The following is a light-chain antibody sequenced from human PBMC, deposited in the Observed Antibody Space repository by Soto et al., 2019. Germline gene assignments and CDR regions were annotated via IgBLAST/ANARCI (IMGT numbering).Light chain of an antibody. CDR1: QSVSTY. Sequence: IQMTQSPSSLSASVGDRVTITCRAGQSVSTYLNWYQQKPDKAPKLLIYGSSRLQTGVPSRFSGSGSGTDFTLTISRLEPEDFAVYYCQQYVTSSPRTFGQGTKVDIK. J-gene: IGKJ1*01. V-gene: IGKV1-39*01. CDR2: GSS. CDR3: QQYVTSSPRT.